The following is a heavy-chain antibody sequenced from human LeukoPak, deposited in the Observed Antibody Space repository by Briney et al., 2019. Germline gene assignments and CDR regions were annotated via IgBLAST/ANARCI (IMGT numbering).Heavy chain of an antibody. J-gene: IGHJ4*02. D-gene: IGHD6-19*01. V-gene: IGHV3-21*01. Sequence: GGSLRLSCAASGFTFSSYIMNWVRQAPGKGLEWVSSISSSSSYIYYADSVKGRFTISRDNAKNSLYLQMNSLRDEDTAVYYCARDELGSGWYKGIDYWGQGTLVTVSS. CDR1: GFTFSSYI. CDR2: ISSSSSYI. CDR3: ARDELGSGWYKGIDY.